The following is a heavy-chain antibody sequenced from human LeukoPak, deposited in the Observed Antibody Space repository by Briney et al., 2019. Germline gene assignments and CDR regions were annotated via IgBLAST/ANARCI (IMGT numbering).Heavy chain of an antibody. J-gene: IGHJ5*02. CDR3: ARGYSSSWYLNWFDP. CDR1: GYSISSGYY. CDR2: IYHSGST. Sequence: SETLSLTCTVSGYSISSGYYWGWLRQPPGKGLEWIGSIYHSGSTYYNPSLKSQVTISVDTSKNQFSLRLTSVTAADTAVYYCARGYSSSWYLNWFDPWGQGTLVTVSS. V-gene: IGHV4-38-2*02. D-gene: IGHD6-13*01.